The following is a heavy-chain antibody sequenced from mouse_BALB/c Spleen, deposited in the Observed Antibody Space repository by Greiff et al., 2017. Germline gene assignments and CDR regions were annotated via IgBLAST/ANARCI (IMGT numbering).Heavy chain of an antibody. V-gene: IGHV1-69*02. CDR1: GYTFTSYW. J-gene: IGHJ4*01. CDR2: IDPSDSYT. Sequence: QVQLQQPGAELVKPGASVKLSCKASGYTFTSYWMHWVKQRPGQGLEWIGEIDPSDSYTNYNQKFKGKATLTVDKSSSTAYMQLSSLTSEDSAVYYCARRDDYDGGAMDYWGQGTSVTVSS. CDR3: ARRDDYDGGAMDY. D-gene: IGHD2-4*01.